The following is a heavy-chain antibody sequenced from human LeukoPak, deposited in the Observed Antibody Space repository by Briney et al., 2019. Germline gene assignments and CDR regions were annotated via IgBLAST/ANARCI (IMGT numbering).Heavy chain of an antibody. Sequence: PSETLSLTCTVSGGSINTYYWSWIRQPPGKGLEWIGYTYYSGTTNYNPSLKSRVAMSVDTSRNQFSLKLSSVTAADAAMYYCARDTGYYRNFDYWGQGTLVTVSS. J-gene: IGHJ4*02. CDR2: TYYSGTT. V-gene: IGHV4-59*01. D-gene: IGHD1-26*01. CDR1: GGSINTYY. CDR3: ARDTGYYRNFDY.